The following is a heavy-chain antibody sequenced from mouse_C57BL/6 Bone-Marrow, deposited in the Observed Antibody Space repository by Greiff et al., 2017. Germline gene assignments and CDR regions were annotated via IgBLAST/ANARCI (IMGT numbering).Heavy chain of an antibody. V-gene: IGHV14-4*01. CDR3: TTRAHFDY. D-gene: IGHD3-1*01. CDR1: GFNIKDDY. CDR2: IDPENGDT. Sequence: EVKLMESGAELVRPGASVKLSCTASGFNIKDDYMHWVKQRPEQGLEWIGWIDPENGDTEYASKFQGKATITADTSSNTAYLQLSSLTSEDTAVYYCTTRAHFDYWGQGTTLTVSS. J-gene: IGHJ2*01.